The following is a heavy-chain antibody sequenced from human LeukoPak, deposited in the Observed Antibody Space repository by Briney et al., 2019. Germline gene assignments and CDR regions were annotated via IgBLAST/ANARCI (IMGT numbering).Heavy chain of an antibody. V-gene: IGHV3-23*01. J-gene: IGHJ4*02. D-gene: IGHD3-22*01. CDR1: GFTFSSYA. CDR3: AKGSYYDSSGSFYFDY. Sequence: GGSLRLSCAASGFTFSSYAMSWVSQAPGKGLEWVSGISGSGDNTYYADSVKGRFTISRDNSKNTLYVQVNSLGTEDTATYYCAKGSYYDSSGSFYFDYWGQGTLVTVSS. CDR2: ISGSGDNT.